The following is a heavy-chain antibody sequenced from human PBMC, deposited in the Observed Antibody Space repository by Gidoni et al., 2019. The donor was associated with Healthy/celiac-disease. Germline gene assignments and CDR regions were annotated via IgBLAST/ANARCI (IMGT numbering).Heavy chain of an antibody. Sequence: EVQLVESGGGLVKPGGSLRLSCAASGFTFSSYSMTWVRQAPGKGLEWVSSISSSSSYIYYADSVKGRFTISRDNAKNSLYLQMNSLRAEDTAVYYCARLKGAVGATFDYWGQGTLVTVSS. D-gene: IGHD1-26*01. J-gene: IGHJ4*02. CDR1: GFTFSSYS. CDR2: ISSSSSYI. V-gene: IGHV3-21*01. CDR3: ARLKGAVGATFDY.